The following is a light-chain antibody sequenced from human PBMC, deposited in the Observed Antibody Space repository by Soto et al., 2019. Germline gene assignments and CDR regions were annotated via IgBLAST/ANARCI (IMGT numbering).Light chain of an antibody. CDR3: QQRSNWPIT. CDR1: QSVSIN. J-gene: IGKJ5*01. Sequence: EIMMTQSPATLSVSPGERATLSCRASQSVSINLAWYQQKRGQAPRLLLYGASTRATGIPARFSGSGSGTEFTLTISSVQSEDFALYYCQQRSNWPITFGQGTRLEI. CDR2: GAS. V-gene: IGKV3-15*01.